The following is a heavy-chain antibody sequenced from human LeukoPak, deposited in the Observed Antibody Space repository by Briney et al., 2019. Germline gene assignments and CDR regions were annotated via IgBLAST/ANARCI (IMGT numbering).Heavy chain of an antibody. D-gene: IGHD6-13*01. Sequence: GGSLRLSCAASGFTFSIYGMSWVRQAPGKGLEWVSSLSGSGGTTSHADSVKGRFTISRDNSKNTLYLQMNGLRAEDMAVYYCAKEAGYNNNWNFDYWGQGTLVTVSS. CDR3: AKEAGYNNNWNFDY. V-gene: IGHV3-23*01. CDR1: GFTFSIYG. CDR2: LSGSGGTT. J-gene: IGHJ4*02.